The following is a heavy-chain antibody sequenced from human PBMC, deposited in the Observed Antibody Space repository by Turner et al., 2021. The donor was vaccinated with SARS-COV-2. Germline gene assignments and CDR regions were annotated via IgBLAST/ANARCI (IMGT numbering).Heavy chain of an antibody. Sequence: QVQLVESGVGVVQPGRSLSPSCAASGFTFSSDGMHWVRQAPGKGLEWVAVISYDGSNKYYADSVKGRFTISRDNSKNTLYLQMNSLRAEDTAVYYCATRIVVVVTATNAFDYWGQGTLVTVSS. CDR1: GFTFSSDG. CDR3: ATRIVVVVTATNAFDY. D-gene: IGHD2-15*01. V-gene: IGHV3-30*03. J-gene: IGHJ4*02. CDR2: ISYDGSNK.